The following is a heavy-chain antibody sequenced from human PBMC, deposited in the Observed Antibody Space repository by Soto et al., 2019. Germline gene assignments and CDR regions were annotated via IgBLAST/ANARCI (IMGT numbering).Heavy chain of an antibody. J-gene: IGHJ6*02. CDR2: IYWDDDK. V-gene: IGHV2-5*02. Sequence: ASGPTLVNPTQTLTLTCTFSGFSLSTSGVGVGWIRQPPGKALEWLALIYWDDDKRYSPSLKSRLTITKDTSKNQVVLTMTNMDPVDTATYYCAHSKWELLPSYYYYYGMDVWGQGTTVTVSS. CDR1: GFSLSTSGVG. D-gene: IGHD1-26*01. CDR3: AHSKWELLPSYYYYYGMDV.